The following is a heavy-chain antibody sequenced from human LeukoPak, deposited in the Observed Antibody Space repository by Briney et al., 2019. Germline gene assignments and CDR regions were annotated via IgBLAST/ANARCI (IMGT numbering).Heavy chain of an antibody. V-gene: IGHV4-34*01. Sequence: NPSDTLSLTCAVYGGSFSGYYWTWIRQPPGKGLEWIGEINHSGSTNYNPSLKSRVTISVDTSRNQFSLKLSSVTAADTAVYYCARPNHKDHCSSTTCYRYCDYWGQGTLVTVSS. J-gene: IGHJ4*02. CDR1: GGSFSGYY. CDR2: INHSGST. CDR3: ARPNHKDHCSSTTCYRYCDY. D-gene: IGHD2-2*02.